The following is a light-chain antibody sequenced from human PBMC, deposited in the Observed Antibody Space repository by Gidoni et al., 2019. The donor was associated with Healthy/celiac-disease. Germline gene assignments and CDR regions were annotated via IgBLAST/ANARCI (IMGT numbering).Light chain of an antibody. Sequence: QSALTQPASVSGSPGQSITISCTGTSIDVGGYNYVSWYQQHPGKAPKLMIYDVSNRPSGVSNRFSGSKSGNTASRTISGLQAEDEADYYCSSYTSSSTHWVFGGGTKLTVL. J-gene: IGLJ3*02. CDR3: SSYTSSSTHWV. CDR1: SIDVGGYNY. CDR2: DVS. V-gene: IGLV2-14*03.